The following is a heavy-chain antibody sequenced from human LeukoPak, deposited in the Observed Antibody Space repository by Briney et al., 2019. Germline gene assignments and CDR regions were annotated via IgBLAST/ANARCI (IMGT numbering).Heavy chain of an antibody. CDR1: GDSVSRSDSY. CDR2: IYYSGRT. V-gene: IGHV4-39*01. Sequence: SETLSLTCTIFGDSVSRSDSYWDWIRQPPGKGLEWIGTIYYSGRTYYSPSLKSRVTLFVEMSNNQFSLTLSSVTAADTALYFCARRRYYDSSGYLEWGQGTLVTVSS. J-gene: IGHJ1*01. D-gene: IGHD3-22*01. CDR3: ARRRYYDSSGYLE.